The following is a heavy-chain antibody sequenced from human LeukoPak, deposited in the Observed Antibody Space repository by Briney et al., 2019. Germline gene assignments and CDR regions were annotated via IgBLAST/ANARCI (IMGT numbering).Heavy chain of an antibody. V-gene: IGHV4-59*01. CDR3: ARDRYYDSSGYRAFDL. Sequence: SETLSLTCTIFGGSISSYCWSWIRQPPGKGLEYIGYISYTGSTNYNPSLKSRVTISIDTSRNQFSLQLSSVTAADTAVYYCARDRYYDSSGYRAFDLWGQGTIVTVSS. CDR1: GGSISSYC. D-gene: IGHD3-22*01. J-gene: IGHJ3*01. CDR2: ISYTGST.